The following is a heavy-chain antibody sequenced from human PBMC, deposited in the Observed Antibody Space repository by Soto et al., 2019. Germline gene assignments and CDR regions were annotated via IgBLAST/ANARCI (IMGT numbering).Heavy chain of an antibody. V-gene: IGHV1-69*13. CDR3: ASGNHPHGAFDI. CDR2: IIPIFGTA. J-gene: IGHJ3*02. D-gene: IGHD1-1*01. CDR1: GGAFSSYA. Sequence: GASVKVSCKASGGAFSSYAISWVRQAPGQGLEWMGGIIPIFGTANYAQKFQGRVTTTADESTSTAYMELSSLRSEDTAVYYCASGNHPHGAFDIWGQGTMVTVSS.